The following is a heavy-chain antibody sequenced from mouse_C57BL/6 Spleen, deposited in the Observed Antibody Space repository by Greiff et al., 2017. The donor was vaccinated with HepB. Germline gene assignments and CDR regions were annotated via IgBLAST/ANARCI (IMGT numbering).Heavy chain of an antibody. Sequence: EVKLMESGPGLANPSQTLSLTCSVPGYSITSDYWNWIRKFPGNKLEYMGYISYSGSTYSNPSLKSRISITRDTSNNQYYLQLNSVTTEDTATYYCARSLLTTVHCDYWGQGTTLTVSS. J-gene: IGHJ2*01. D-gene: IGHD1-1*01. CDR3: ARSLLTTVHCDY. CDR2: ISYSGST. CDR1: GYSITSDY. V-gene: IGHV3-8*01.